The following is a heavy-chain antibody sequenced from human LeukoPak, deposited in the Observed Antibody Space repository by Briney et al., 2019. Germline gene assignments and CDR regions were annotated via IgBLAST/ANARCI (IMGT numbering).Heavy chain of an antibody. CDR1: GGSISSYY. Sequence: SETLSLTCTVSGGSISSYYWSWIRQPPGKGLEWIGYIYYSGSTNYNPSLKSRVTISVDTSKNQFSLKLNSVTAADTAVYYCARDRQGYCSGGSCPRNWFDPWGQGTLVTVSS. J-gene: IGHJ5*02. CDR2: IYYSGST. D-gene: IGHD2-15*01. CDR3: ARDRQGYCSGGSCPRNWFDP. V-gene: IGHV4-59*12.